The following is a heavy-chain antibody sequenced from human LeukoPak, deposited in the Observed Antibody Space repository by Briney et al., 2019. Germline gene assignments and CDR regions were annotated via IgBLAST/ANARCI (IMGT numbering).Heavy chain of an antibody. CDR1: GFTFSDYG. CDR3: AKDSSDYYFDY. D-gene: IGHD3-22*01. J-gene: IGHJ4*02. Sequence: GGSLRLSCAAAGFTFSDYGMNWVRQAPGKGLEWVSGISGSGISTYYADSVKGRFTISRDNSKNTLYVQMNSLRPDDTAVYYCAKDSSDYYFDYWGQGTLVTVSS. V-gene: IGHV3-23*01. CDR2: ISGSGIST.